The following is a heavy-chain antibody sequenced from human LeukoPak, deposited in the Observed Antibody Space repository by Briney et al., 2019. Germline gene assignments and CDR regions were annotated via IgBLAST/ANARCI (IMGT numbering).Heavy chain of an antibody. CDR2: ISSSSSYI. V-gene: IGHV3-21*01. Sequence: GGSLRLSCAASGFTFSSYSMNWVRQAPGKGLEWVSSISSSSSYIYYADSVKGRFTISRDNAKNSLYLQMNSLRTEDTAVYYCAREFVLRFFEGYMDVWGKGTTVTVSS. CDR1: GFTFSSYS. D-gene: IGHD3-3*01. J-gene: IGHJ6*03. CDR3: AREFVLRFFEGYMDV.